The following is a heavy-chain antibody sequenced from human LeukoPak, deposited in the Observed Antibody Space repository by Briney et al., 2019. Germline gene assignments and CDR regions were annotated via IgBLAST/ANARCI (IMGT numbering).Heavy chain of an antibody. J-gene: IGHJ2*01. CDR1: GGTISSYY. CDR3: ARHPELLYWYFDL. V-gene: IGHV4-4*09. Sequence: PSETLSLTCTVSGGTISSYYWCWIRQPPGKGLEWIGYIYTSGSTNYNPSLKSQVTISVDTSKNQFSLKLSSVTAADTAVYYCARHPELLYWYFDLWGRGTLVTVSS. CDR2: IYTSGST. D-gene: IGHD1-7*01.